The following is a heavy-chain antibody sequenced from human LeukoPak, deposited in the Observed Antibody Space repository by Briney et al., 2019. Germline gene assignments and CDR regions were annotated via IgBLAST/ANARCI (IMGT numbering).Heavy chain of an antibody. V-gene: IGHV4-39*02. CDR1: GGSVSSRSYY. CDR3: ARDGVRGVLADY. CDR2: IYYSGST. Sequence: SQTLSPTSTIAGGSVSSRSYYYGGIRHPPGKRMEWIGTIYYSGSTYYNPSLKSRVTISVDTSKNQFSLKLSSLTAADTAVYYCARDGVRGVLADYWGQGTLVTVSS. D-gene: IGHD3-10*01. J-gene: IGHJ4*02.